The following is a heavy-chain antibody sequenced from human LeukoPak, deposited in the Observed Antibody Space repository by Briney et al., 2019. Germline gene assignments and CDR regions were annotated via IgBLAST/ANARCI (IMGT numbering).Heavy chain of an antibody. J-gene: IGHJ4*02. D-gene: IGHD3-10*01. Sequence: GASVKVSCKASGYTFTVYYMHWVRQAPGQGLEWMGWINPNSGGTNYAQKFQGRVTMTRDTSIGTAYMELSRLRSDDPDVYYCARDRVRRVSYYRVSPSLGYWGQGTLVTVSS. V-gene: IGHV1-2*02. CDR1: GYTFTVYY. CDR2: INPNSGGT. CDR3: ARDRVRRVSYYRVSPSLGY.